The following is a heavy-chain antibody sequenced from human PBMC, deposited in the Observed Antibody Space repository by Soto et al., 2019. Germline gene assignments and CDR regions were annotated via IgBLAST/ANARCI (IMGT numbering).Heavy chain of an antibody. D-gene: IGHD2-2*01. CDR1: GYTFTGYY. CDR3: ARDFIVVVPAAHGMDV. CDR2: INPNSGGT. J-gene: IGHJ6*02. Sequence: ASVKVSCKASGYTFTGYYMHWVRQAPGQGLEWMGWINPNSGGTNYAQKFQGRVTMTRDTSISTAYMELSRLRSDDTAVYYCARDFIVVVPAAHGMDVWGQGTPVTVSS. V-gene: IGHV1-2*02.